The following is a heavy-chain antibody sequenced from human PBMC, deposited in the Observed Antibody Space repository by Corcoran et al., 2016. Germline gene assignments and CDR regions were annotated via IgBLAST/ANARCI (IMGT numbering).Heavy chain of an antibody. Sequence: QLQLQESGPGLVKPSETLSLTCTVSGGSISSSSYYWGWIRPPPGKGLEWIGRIYYSGSTYYNPSLKSRVTISVDTSKNQFSLKLSSVTAADTAVYYCARDSWGYSYGDSWGQGTLVTVSS. CDR2: IYYSGST. J-gene: IGHJ4*02. CDR1: GGSISSSSYY. V-gene: IGHV4-39*07. CDR3: ARDSWGYSYGDS. D-gene: IGHD5-18*01.